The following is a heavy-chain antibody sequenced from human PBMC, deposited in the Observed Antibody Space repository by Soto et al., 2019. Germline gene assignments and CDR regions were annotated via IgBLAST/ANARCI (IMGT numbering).Heavy chain of an antibody. CDR1: GASISYGGFS. J-gene: IGHJ4*02. D-gene: IGHD5-12*01. Sequence: QLQLQESGSGVVRTSDTLSLTCTVFGASISYGGFSWSWIRQSPGKGLEWIGYINHFESTYFHPSFKSRLSMSIDRSRNMFSLNLSSVTAADMAVYYCVRGGGYDAFAHWGQGVPVTVSS. CDR3: VRGGGYDAFAH. CDR2: INHFEST. V-gene: IGHV4-30-2*06.